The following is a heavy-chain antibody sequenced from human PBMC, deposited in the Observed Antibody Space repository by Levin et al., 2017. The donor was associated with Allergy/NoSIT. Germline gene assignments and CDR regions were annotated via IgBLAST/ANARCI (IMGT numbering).Heavy chain of an antibody. CDR2: INPNSGGT. Sequence: ASVKVSCKASGYTFTGYYMHWVRQAPGQGLEWMGWINPNSGGTNYAQKFQGRVTMTRDTSISTAYMELSRLRSDDTAVYYCARDSQRGYSGYANSPPCYYMDVWGKGTTVTVSS. CDR1: GYTFTGYY. D-gene: IGHD5-12*01. V-gene: IGHV1-2*02. CDR3: ARDSQRGYSGYANSPPCYYMDV. J-gene: IGHJ6*03.